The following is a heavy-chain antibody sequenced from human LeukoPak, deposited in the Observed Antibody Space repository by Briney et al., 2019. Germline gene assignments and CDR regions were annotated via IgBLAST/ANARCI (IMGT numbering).Heavy chain of an antibody. CDR3: ARGGGGYSYGFSYY. D-gene: IGHD5-18*01. V-gene: IGHV3-66*02. CDR1: GFTFSSYS. J-gene: IGHJ4*02. Sequence: GGSLRLSCAASGFTFSSYSMNWVRQAPGKGLEWVSVIYSGGSTYYADSVKGRFTISRDNSKNTLYLQMNSLRAEDTAVYYCARGGGGYSYGFSYYWGQGTLVTVSS. CDR2: IYSGGST.